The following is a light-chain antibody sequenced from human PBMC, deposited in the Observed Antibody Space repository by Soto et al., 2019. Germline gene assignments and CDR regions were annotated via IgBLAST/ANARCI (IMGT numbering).Light chain of an antibody. CDR3: QQYYSFPLT. Sequence: VMTQSPDSLAVSLGERATIKCRSSQSVLYSANNKNYLAWYQQKPGQPPKLLIYWASSRESGVPDRFTGSGSGTDFTLTISSLQAADVAVYHCQQYYSFPLTFGGGTKVDI. CDR1: QSVLYSANNKNY. V-gene: IGKV4-1*01. J-gene: IGKJ4*01. CDR2: WAS.